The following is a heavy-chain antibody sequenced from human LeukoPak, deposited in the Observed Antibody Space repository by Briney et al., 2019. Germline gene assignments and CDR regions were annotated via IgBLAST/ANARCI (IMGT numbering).Heavy chain of an antibody. CDR2: IYPGDSDT. CDR3: ARRGIAVAAHPDY. Sequence: GESPKISCQGSGYSFTSYWIGWVRQMPGKGLEWMGIIYPGDSDTRYSPSFQGQVTISADKSISTAYLQWSSLKASDTAMYYCARRGIAVAAHPDYWGQGTLVTVSS. CDR1: GYSFTSYW. V-gene: IGHV5-51*01. J-gene: IGHJ4*02. D-gene: IGHD6-19*01.